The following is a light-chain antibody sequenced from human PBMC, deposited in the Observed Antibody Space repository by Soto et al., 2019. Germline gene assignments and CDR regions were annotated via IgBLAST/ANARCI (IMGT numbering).Light chain of an antibody. CDR2: DDR. J-gene: IGLJ2*01. Sequence: SYELTQPPSVSVAPGQTARITCGGTNIGRKSVHWYQQKPGQAPVVVVYDDRDRPSGIPERFSGSNSGNTAALTISRVEAGDEADYYGKLWDSNSDNVVFGGGTPLTVL. CDR3: KLWDSNSDNVV. V-gene: IGLV3-21*02. CDR1: NIGRKS.